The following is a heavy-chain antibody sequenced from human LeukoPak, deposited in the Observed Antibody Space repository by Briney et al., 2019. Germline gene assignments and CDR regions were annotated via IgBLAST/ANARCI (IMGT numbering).Heavy chain of an antibody. Sequence: GGSLRLSCAASGFTFSSYAMSWVRQAPGKGLEWVSAISGSGGSTYYADSVKGRFTISRDNSKNTLYLQMNSLRAEDTAVYYCARRYGSGWYYFDYWGQGTLVTVSS. CDR2: ISGSGGST. J-gene: IGHJ4*02. CDR1: GFTFSSYA. CDR3: ARRYGSGWYYFDY. D-gene: IGHD6-19*01. V-gene: IGHV3-23*01.